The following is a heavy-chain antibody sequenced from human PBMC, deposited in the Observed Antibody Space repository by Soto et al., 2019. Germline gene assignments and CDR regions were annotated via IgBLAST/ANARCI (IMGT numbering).Heavy chain of an antibody. CDR2: ISYDGSNK. J-gene: IGHJ6*02. Sequence: QPGGSLRLSCAASGFTFSSYGMHWVRQAPGKGLEWVAVISYDGSNKYYADSVKGRFTISRDNSKNTLYLQMNSLRAEDTAVYYCAKDLSSGWYEPWVAPMDVWGQGTTVTVSS. CDR3: AKDLSSGWYEPWVAPMDV. CDR1: GFTFSSYG. V-gene: IGHV3-30*18. D-gene: IGHD6-19*01.